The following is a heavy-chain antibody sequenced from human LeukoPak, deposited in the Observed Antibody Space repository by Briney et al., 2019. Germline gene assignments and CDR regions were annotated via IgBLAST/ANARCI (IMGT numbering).Heavy chain of an antibody. CDR3: ARDFARYYFDY. Sequence: PGGSLRLSCAASGFTFSSYSMNWVRQAPGKGLEWVSSISSRSGYIYYADSVKGRFTISRDNAKNSLYLQTNSLRAEDTAVYYCARDFARYYFDYWGQGTLVTVSS. CDR1: GFTFSSYS. CDR2: ISSRSGYI. J-gene: IGHJ4*02. V-gene: IGHV3-21*01.